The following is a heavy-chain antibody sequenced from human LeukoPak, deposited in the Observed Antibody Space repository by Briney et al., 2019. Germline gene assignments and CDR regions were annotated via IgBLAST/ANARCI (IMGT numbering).Heavy chain of an antibody. CDR2: INHSGST. V-gene: IGHV4-34*01. Sequence: PSETLSLTCAVYGGSFSGYYWSWIRQPPGKGLEWIGEINHSGSTNYNPSLKSRVTISVDTSKNQFSLKLSSVTAADTAVYYCASGYSSSFTDAFDIWGQGTMVTVSS. CDR1: GGSFSGYY. J-gene: IGHJ3*02. CDR3: ASGYSSSFTDAFDI. D-gene: IGHD6-13*01.